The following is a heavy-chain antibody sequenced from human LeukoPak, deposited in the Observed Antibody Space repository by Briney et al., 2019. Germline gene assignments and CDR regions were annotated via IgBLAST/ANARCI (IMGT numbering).Heavy chain of an antibody. V-gene: IGHV3-73*01. J-gene: IGHJ4*02. CDR3: TRHGRYSDGYQAFDY. D-gene: IGHD5-18*01. CDR2: TTSKPNNYAT. CDR1: GFTFSDSA. Sequence: PGGSLRLSCAASGFTFSDSAMHWVRQASGKGLEWVGRTTSKPNNYATEYAAPVKGRFTISREVSKNTAYLQMNSLKTEDTAVYYCTRHGRYSDGYQAFDYWGQGILVIVSS.